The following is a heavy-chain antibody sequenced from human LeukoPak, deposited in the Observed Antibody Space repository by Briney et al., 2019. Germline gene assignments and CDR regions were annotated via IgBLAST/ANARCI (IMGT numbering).Heavy chain of an antibody. CDR1: GGTFSSYA. Sequence: ASVKVSCKASGGTFSSYAISWVRQAPGQGLEWMGRIIPILGIANYAQKFQGRVTITADKSTSTAYTELSSLRSEDTAVYYCARSRGYSYGYGVNWFDPWGQGTLVTVSS. CDR2: IIPILGIA. V-gene: IGHV1-69*04. J-gene: IGHJ5*02. D-gene: IGHD5-18*01. CDR3: ARSRGYSYGYGVNWFDP.